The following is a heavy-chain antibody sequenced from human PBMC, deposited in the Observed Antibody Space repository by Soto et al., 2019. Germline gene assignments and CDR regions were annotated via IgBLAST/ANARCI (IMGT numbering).Heavy chain of an antibody. J-gene: IGHJ6*02. CDR1: GGTFSSYA. CDR3: ARGYGSGSYTYYYYYGMDV. V-gene: IGHV1-69*13. Sequence: SVKVSCKASGGTFSSYAISWVRQAPGQGLEWMGGIIPIFGTANYAQKFQGRVTITADESTSTAYLELSSLRSEDTAVYYCARGYGSGSYTYYYYYGMDVWGQGTTVTVSS. D-gene: IGHD3-10*01. CDR2: IIPIFGTA.